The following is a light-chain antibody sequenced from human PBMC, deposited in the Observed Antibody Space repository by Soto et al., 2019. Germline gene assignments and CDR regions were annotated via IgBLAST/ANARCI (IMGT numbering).Light chain of an antibody. CDR3: ATWDSSLSAGV. J-gene: IGLJ1*01. Sequence: QSVLTQPPSVSAAPRQKVTISCSGSSSNIGNNYVSWYQQLPGTAPKLLIYDNDKRPSGIPDRFSASKTGTSATLGITGLQTGDEADYYCATWDSSLSAGVFGTGTKLTVL. CDR1: SSNIGNNY. V-gene: IGLV1-51*01. CDR2: DND.